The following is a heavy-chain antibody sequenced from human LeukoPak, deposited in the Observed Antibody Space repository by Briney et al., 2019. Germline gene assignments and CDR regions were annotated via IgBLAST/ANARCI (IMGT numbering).Heavy chain of an antibody. D-gene: IGHD2-2*01. CDR2: IWYDGSNK. CDR1: GFTFSSYG. Sequence: GGSLRLSCAASGFTFSSYGMHWVRQAPGKGLEWVAVIWYDGSNKYYADSVKGRFTISRDNSKNTLYLQMNSLRAEDTAVYYCARLGYQLLSYHFDYWGQGTLVTVSS. J-gene: IGHJ4*02. V-gene: IGHV3-33*01. CDR3: ARLGYQLLSYHFDY.